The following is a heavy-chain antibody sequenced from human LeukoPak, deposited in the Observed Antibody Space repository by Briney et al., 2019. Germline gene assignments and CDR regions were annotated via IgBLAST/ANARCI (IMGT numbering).Heavy chain of an antibody. CDR2: IIPILGIA. D-gene: IGHD5-18*01. Sequence: SVKVSCKASGGTFSSYAISWVRQAPGQGPEWMGRIIPILGIANYAQKFQGRVTITADKSTSTAYMELSSLRSEDTAVYYCVSPPHSYGQPGLAFDIWGQGTMVTVSS. V-gene: IGHV1-69*04. CDR3: VSPPHSYGQPGLAFDI. J-gene: IGHJ3*02. CDR1: GGTFSSYA.